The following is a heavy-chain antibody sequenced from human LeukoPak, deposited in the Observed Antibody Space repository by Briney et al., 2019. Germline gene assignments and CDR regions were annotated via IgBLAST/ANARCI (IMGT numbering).Heavy chain of an antibody. V-gene: IGHV3-7*01. CDR1: GFTFSNYW. J-gene: IGHJ5*02. Sequence: GGSLRLSCAASGFTFSNYWMTWVRQAPGKGLEWVAHINQDGSKEYYMDSVKARFTISRDNAKNSLSLQMNSLRAEDTAVYFCARDRAANQDWVEFDPWGQGTPVIVSS. CDR3: ARDRAANQDWVEFDP. CDR2: INQDGSKE. D-gene: IGHD1-14*01.